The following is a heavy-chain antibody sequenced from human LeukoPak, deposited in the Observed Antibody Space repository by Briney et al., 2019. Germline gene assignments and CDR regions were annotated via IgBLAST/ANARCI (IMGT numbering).Heavy chain of an antibody. Sequence: GESLKISSKGSGYNFTSSWIGWVRQMPGKGLEWMGIIYPGGSDTRYSPSFQGQVTISADKSISTAYLQWSSLNTSDTAMYYCARYTDHYYFDYWGQGTLVTVSS. J-gene: IGHJ4*02. V-gene: IGHV5-51*01. CDR1: GYNFTSSW. CDR2: IYPGGSDT. D-gene: IGHD1-1*01. CDR3: ARYTDHYYFDY.